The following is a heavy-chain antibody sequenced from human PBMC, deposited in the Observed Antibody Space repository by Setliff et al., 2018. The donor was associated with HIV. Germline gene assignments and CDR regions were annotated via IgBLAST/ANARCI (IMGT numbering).Heavy chain of an antibody. V-gene: IGHV3-7*01. CDR2: ISPDGSAT. J-gene: IGHJ4*02. D-gene: IGHD2-2*01. CDR1: GFTFSSAW. Sequence: LRLSCAASGFTFSSAWMGWVRQAPAKGLEWVANISPDGSATYYVDSVKGRFTISRDNAKNSLYLQLNSLRVEDTAVYYCARDPLPCSSPSCYPPGYFDYWGQGTLVTVSS. CDR3: ARDPLPCSSPSCYPPGYFDY.